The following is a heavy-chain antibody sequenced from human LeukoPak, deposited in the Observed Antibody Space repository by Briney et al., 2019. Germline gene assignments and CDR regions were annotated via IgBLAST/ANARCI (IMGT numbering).Heavy chain of an antibody. CDR1: GGSISSYY. Sequence: PSETLSLTCTVSGGSISSYYWSWIRQPPGKGLEWIGSIYYSGSTYYNPSLKSRVTISVDTSKNQFSLKLSSVTAAGTAVYYCARYSSSSDWFDPWGQGTLVTVSS. J-gene: IGHJ5*02. D-gene: IGHD6-6*01. CDR2: IYYSGST. V-gene: IGHV4-59*05. CDR3: ARYSSSSDWFDP.